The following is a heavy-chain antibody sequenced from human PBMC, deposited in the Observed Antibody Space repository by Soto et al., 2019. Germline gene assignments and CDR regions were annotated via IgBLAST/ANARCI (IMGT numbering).Heavy chain of an antibody. V-gene: IGHV3-21*01. Sequence: GGSLRLSCAASGFTFSSYSMNWVRQAPGKGLEWVSSISSSSSYIYYADSVKGRFTISRDNAKNSLYLQMNSLRAEDTAVYYCARAEGELGPHYYYYYMDVWGKGTTVTVSS. CDR3: ARAEGELGPHYYYYYMDV. CDR1: GFTFSSYS. D-gene: IGHD3-10*01. CDR2: ISSSSSYI. J-gene: IGHJ6*03.